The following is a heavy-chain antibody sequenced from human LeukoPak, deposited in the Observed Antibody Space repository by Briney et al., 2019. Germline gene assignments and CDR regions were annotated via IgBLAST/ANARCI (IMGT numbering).Heavy chain of an antibody. CDR3: ARAKLYSSFGIDC. CDR1: RGSISSYY. CDR2: VYSSGST. Sequence: SETLSLTCSVSRGSISSYYWSWIRQPAGKGLEWIGRVYSSGSTNYNPSLKSRVTISVDTSKNQFSLKLSSVTAADTAVYYCARAKLYSSFGIDCWGQGTLVTVSS. D-gene: IGHD6-6*01. J-gene: IGHJ4*02. V-gene: IGHV4-4*07.